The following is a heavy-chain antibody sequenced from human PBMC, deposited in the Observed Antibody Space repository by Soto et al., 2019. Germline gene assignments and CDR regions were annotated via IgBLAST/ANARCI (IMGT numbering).Heavy chain of an antibody. D-gene: IGHD6-13*01. CDR2: VYNSGST. Sequence: SETLSLTCTVSGGSISSSYWIWIRQPPGKGLEWIGYVYNSGSTNYNPSLKSRVTISGDTSKSQFSLKVNSMTAADTAVYYCARYRREAVAGYTLDNWGQGILVTVSS. CDR3: ARYRREAVAGYTLDN. V-gene: IGHV4-59*01. CDR1: GGSISSSY. J-gene: IGHJ4*02.